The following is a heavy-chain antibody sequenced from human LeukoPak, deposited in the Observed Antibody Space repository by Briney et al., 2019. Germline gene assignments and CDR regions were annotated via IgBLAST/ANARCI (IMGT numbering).Heavy chain of an antibody. D-gene: IGHD2-2*01. CDR3: ARLPSPPIVVPAAPHNCFDP. J-gene: IGHJ5*02. V-gene: IGHV4-34*01. CDR1: GGSFSGYY. Sequence: PSETLSLTCAVYGGSFSGYYWSWILQPPGKGLEWIVEINHSGSTNYNPSLKSRVTISVDTSKNQFSLKLSSVTAADTAVYYCARLPSPPIVVPAAPHNCFDPWGQGTLVTVSS. CDR2: INHSGST.